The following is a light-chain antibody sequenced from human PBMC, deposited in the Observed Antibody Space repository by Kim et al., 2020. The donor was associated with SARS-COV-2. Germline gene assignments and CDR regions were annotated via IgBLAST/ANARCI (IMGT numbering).Light chain of an antibody. J-gene: IGLJ3*02. Sequence: SVKLTCTLSGGHSSNNVAWHQHQPGKAPRFLMKLEASGTYDRGSGVPDRFSASSSGADRYLTITNHQSEDQADYYCETWDTNTRVFGGGTQLTVL. CDR3: ETWDTNTRV. CDR1: GGHSSNN. V-gene: IGLV4-60*03. CDR2: LEASGTY.